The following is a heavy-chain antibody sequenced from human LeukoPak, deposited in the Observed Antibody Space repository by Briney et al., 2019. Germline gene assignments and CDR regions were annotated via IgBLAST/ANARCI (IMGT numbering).Heavy chain of an antibody. J-gene: IGHJ4*02. CDR3: ARDTAMASFDY. D-gene: IGHD5-18*01. CDR1: GGTFGSYA. CDR2: IIPIFGTA. Sequence: SVMVSCKASGGTFGSYAISWVRQAPGQGLEWMGGIIPIFGTANYAQKLQGRVTMTTDTSTSTAYMELRSLRSDDTAVYYCARDTAMASFDYWGQGTLVTVSS. V-gene: IGHV1-69*05.